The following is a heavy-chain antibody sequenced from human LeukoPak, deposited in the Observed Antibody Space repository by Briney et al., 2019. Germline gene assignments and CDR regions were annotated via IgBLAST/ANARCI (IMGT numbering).Heavy chain of an antibody. Sequence: GRSLRLSCAASGFTFSSYAMHWVRQAPGKGLEWVAVISYDGSNKYYADSVKGRFTISRDNSKNTLYLQMNSLRAEDTAVYYCARQGAWELLFSGNWFDPWGQGTLVTVSS. V-gene: IGHV3-30*04. D-gene: IGHD1-26*01. CDR1: GFTFSSYA. CDR3: ARQGAWELLFSGNWFDP. J-gene: IGHJ5*02. CDR2: ISYDGSNK.